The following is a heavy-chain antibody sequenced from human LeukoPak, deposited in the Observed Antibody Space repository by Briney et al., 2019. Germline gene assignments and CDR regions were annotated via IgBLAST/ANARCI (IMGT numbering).Heavy chain of an antibody. V-gene: IGHV4-34*01. CDR3: ARLPFSGSSRGTFDY. D-gene: IGHD1-26*01. Sequence: SETLSLTCAVYGGSFSGYYWGWIRQPPGKGLEWIGGINHSGSTNYKPSLKSRVTISVDTSKNQFSLKLSSVTPADTAVYYCARLPFSGSSRGTFDYWGQGTLVTVSP. J-gene: IGHJ4*02. CDR1: GGSFSGYY. CDR2: INHSGST.